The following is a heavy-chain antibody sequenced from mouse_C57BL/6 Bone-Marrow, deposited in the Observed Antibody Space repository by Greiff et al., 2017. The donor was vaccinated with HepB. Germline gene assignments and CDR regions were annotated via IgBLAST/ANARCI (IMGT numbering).Heavy chain of an antibody. CDR2: ISYDGSN. J-gene: IGHJ2*01. D-gene: IGHD4-1*01. CDR3: AREEGLTGTDFDY. Sequence: EVQLVESGPGLVKPSQSLSLTCSVTGYSITSGYYWNWIRQFPGNKLEWMGYISYDGSNNYNPSLKNRISSTRDTSKNQFFLKLNSVTTEDTATYYCAREEGLTGTDFDYWGQGTTLTVSS. CDR1: GYSITSGYY. V-gene: IGHV3-6*01.